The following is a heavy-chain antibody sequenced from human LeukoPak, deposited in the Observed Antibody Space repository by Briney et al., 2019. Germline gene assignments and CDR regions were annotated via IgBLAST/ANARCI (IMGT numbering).Heavy chain of an antibody. Sequence: ASVKVSCKVSGYTLNELSMHWVRQAPGKGLEWMGGFDPEDGETIYAQKFQGRVTMTEDTSTDTAYMELSSLRSEDTAVYYCATHPSIAVAGTLVYYYGMDVWGQGTTVTVSS. D-gene: IGHD6-19*01. J-gene: IGHJ6*02. V-gene: IGHV1-24*01. CDR1: GYTLNELS. CDR2: FDPEDGET. CDR3: ATHPSIAVAGTLVYYYGMDV.